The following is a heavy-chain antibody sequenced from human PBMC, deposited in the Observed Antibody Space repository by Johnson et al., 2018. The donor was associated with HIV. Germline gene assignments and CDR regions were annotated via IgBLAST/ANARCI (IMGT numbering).Heavy chain of an antibody. J-gene: IGHJ3*01. Sequence: QVQLVESGGGLVQPGGSLRLSCAASGFTFSSYAMHWVRQAPGKGLEWVAVIWYDGSNKYYADSVKGRFTISRDNSKNTLYLQMNSLRAEDTAVYYCAKPVQYYYDSSGYYSDAFDVWGQGTMVTVSS. D-gene: IGHD3-22*01. V-gene: IGHV3-33*06. CDR3: AKPVQYYYDSSGYYSDAFDV. CDR2: IWYDGSNK. CDR1: GFTFSSYA.